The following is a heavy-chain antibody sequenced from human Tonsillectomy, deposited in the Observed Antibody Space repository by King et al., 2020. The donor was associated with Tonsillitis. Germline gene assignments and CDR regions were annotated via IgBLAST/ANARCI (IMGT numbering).Heavy chain of an antibody. CDR2: INPNSGGT. CDR3: ASTSLIFGVTIYYYYGMDV. CDR1: GYTFTGYY. D-gene: IGHD3-3*01. Sequence: VQLVESGAEVKKPGASVKVSCKASGYTFTGYYMHWVRLAPGQGLEWMGWINPNSGGTNYAQKFQGRVTMTRDTSISTAYMELSRLRSDDTAVYYCASTSLIFGVTIYYYYGMDVWGQGTTVTVSS. J-gene: IGHJ6*02. V-gene: IGHV1-2*02.